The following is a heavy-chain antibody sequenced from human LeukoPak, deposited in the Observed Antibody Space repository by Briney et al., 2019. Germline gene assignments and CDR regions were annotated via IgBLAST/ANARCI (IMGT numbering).Heavy chain of an antibody. J-gene: IGHJ4*02. V-gene: IGHV1-8*01. CDR2: MNPNSGNT. CDR1: GYTFTSYD. D-gene: IGHD6-13*01. CDR3: ARGDGSSWEFDY. Sequence: ASVKVSCKASGYTFTSYDINWVRQATGQGLEWMGWMNPNSGNTGYAQKFQGRVTMTRNTSISTAYMEPSSLRSEDTAVYYCARGDGSSWEFDYWGQGTLVTVSS.